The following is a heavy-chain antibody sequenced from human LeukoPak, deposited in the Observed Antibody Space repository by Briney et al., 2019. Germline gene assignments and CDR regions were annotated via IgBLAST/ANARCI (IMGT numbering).Heavy chain of an antibody. J-gene: IGHJ4*02. D-gene: IGHD6-13*01. CDR3: ASGGYSSSWYVY. CDR2: IYYSGST. V-gene: IGHV4-61*08. CDR1: GGSISSGDYY. Sequence: SETLSLTCTVSGGSISSGDYYWSWIRQPPGKGLEWIGYIYYSGSTNYNPSLKSRVTISVDTSKNQFSLKLSSVTAADTAVYYCASGGYSSSWYVYWGQGTLVTVSS.